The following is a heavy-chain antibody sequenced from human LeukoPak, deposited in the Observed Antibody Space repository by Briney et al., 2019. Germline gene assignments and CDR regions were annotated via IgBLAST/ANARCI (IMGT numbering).Heavy chain of an antibody. CDR3: ARDRRITMIVVTRYGPDC. V-gene: IGHV1-18*01. CDR1: GYTFTSYG. J-gene: IGHJ4*02. D-gene: IGHD3-22*01. CDR2: ISAYNGNT. Sequence: ASVKVSCKASGYTFTSYGISWVRQAPGQGLESMGWISAYNGNTNYAQKLQGRVTMTTDTSTSTAYMELRSLRSDDTAVYYCARDRRITMIVVTRYGPDCWGQGTLVTVSS.